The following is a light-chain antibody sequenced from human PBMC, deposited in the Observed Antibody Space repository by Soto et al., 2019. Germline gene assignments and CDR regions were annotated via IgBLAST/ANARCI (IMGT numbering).Light chain of an antibody. Sequence: AIQMTQSPSSLAGSVGDRLTITCRASQDIGNDLGWYQQKPGKAPKLLLYAASSLQSEFSSRFRGSGSGTEFTLTISSLQPEYFATYYCLPVFTFPRAFGQGTKVHIK. CDR3: LPVFTFPRA. CDR1: QDIGND. J-gene: IGKJ1*01. CDR2: AAS. V-gene: IGKV1-6*02.